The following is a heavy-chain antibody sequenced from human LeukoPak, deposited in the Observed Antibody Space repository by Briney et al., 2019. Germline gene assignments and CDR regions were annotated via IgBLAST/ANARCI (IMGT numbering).Heavy chain of an antibody. Sequence: ASVKVSCKASGYTFTSYDINWVRQATGQGLEWMGWINPNSGGTNYAQKFQGRVTIAKDTSISTAYMELSRLRSDDTAVYYCARDTDLWFGSIDYWGQGTLVTVSS. V-gene: IGHV1-2*02. CDR2: INPNSGGT. CDR3: ARDTDLWFGSIDY. J-gene: IGHJ4*02. D-gene: IGHD3-10*01. CDR1: GYTFTSYD.